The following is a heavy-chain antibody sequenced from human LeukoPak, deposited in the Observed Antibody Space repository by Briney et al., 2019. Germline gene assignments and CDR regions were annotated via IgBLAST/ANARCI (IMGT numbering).Heavy chain of an antibody. V-gene: IGHV3-48*04. CDR3: AKGRNWGSLDYFDY. D-gene: IGHD7-27*01. CDR2: ISSSSSTI. Sequence: GGSLRLSCAASGFTFSSYSMNWVRQAPGKGLEWVSYISSSSSTIYYADSVKGRFTISRDNAKNSLYLQMNSLRAEDTAVYYCAKGRNWGSLDYFDYWGQGTLVTVSS. CDR1: GFTFSSYS. J-gene: IGHJ4*02.